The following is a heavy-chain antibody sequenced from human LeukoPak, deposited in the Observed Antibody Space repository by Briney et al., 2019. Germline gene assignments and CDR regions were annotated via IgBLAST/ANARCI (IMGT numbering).Heavy chain of an antibody. Sequence: SETLSLTCTVSGGSISSYYWSWIRQPAGKGLEWIGRIYTSGSTNYNPSLKSRVTMSVDTSKNRFSLKLSSVTAADTAVYYCATSGANNWFDPWGQGTLVTVSS. V-gene: IGHV4-4*07. CDR2: IYTSGST. CDR3: ATSGANNWFDP. J-gene: IGHJ5*02. D-gene: IGHD3-10*01. CDR1: GGSISSYY.